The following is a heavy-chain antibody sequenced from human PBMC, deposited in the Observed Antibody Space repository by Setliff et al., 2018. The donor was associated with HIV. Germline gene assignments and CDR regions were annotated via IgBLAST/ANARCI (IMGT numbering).Heavy chain of an antibody. D-gene: IGHD5-12*01. CDR1: GDSIRGYY. J-gene: IGHJ4*02. CDR3: ARQESIPGVAITPVDY. CDR2: VFYTGFA. V-gene: IGHV4-59*08. Sequence: SETLSLTCTVSGDSIRGYYWSWIRQPPGKGLEWMGYVFYTGFAAYNPSLKSRLTISVDTSKSQFSLRLTSVTAADTAIYYCARQESIPGVAITPVDYWGQGALVTVSS.